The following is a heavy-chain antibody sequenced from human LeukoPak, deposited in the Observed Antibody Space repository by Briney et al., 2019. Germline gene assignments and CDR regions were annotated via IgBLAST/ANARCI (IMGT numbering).Heavy chain of an antibody. CDR1: GYTLTELS. CDR3: ATVGRYCSGGSCSTTSWFDP. Sequence: ASVKVSCKVSGYTLTELSMHWVRQAPGKGLEWMGGFDPEDGETIYAQKFQGRVTMTEDTSTDTAYMELSSLRSEDTAVYYCATVGRYCSGGSCSTTSWFDPWGQGTLVTVSS. D-gene: IGHD2-15*01. V-gene: IGHV1-24*01. J-gene: IGHJ5*02. CDR2: FDPEDGET.